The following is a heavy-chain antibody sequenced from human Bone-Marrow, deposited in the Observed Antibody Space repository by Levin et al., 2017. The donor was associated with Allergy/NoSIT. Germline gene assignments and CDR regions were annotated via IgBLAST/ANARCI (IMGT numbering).Heavy chain of an antibody. CDR3: AKETSIAVAGNAFDI. V-gene: IGHV3-9*01. CDR2: ISWNSGSI. D-gene: IGHD6-19*01. Sequence: GGSLRLSCAASGFTFDDYAMHWVRQAPGKGLEWVSGISWNSGSIGYADSVKGRFTISRDNAKNSLYLQMNSLRAEDTALYYCAKETSIAVAGNAFDIWGQGTMVTVSS. CDR1: GFTFDDYA. J-gene: IGHJ3*02.